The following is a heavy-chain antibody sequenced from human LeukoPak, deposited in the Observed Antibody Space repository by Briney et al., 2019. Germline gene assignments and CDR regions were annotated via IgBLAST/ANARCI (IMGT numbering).Heavy chain of an antibody. Sequence: GGSLRLSCAASGFTFSGSAMHWVRQASGKGLEWVGRIRSKANGDATAYAASVKGRFTISRDDSKNTAYLQVNSLKTEDTAVYYCTGSLGYCSGGSCYGPDYWGQGALVTVSS. J-gene: IGHJ4*02. CDR1: GFTFSGSA. CDR2: IRSKANGDAT. V-gene: IGHV3-73*01. CDR3: TGSLGYCSGGSCYGPDY. D-gene: IGHD2-15*01.